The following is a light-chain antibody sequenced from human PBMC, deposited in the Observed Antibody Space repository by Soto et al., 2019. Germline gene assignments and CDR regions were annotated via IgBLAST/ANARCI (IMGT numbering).Light chain of an antibody. Sequence: EIVLTQSPGTLSLSPGERATLSCRASQSVKNNYLAWYQHKPGQAPRFLMYDASSRATGIPDRFAGSGSGTDFTLTISRLEPEDFVVYYCQQYGTTPLTFGRGTKVDIK. J-gene: IGKJ4*01. CDR3: QQYGTTPLT. CDR2: DAS. CDR1: QSVKNNY. V-gene: IGKV3-20*01.